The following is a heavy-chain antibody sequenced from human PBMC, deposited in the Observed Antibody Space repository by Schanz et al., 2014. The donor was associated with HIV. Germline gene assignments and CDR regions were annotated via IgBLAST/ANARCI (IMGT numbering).Heavy chain of an antibody. CDR1: GFPFAAYA. CDR2: ISGSDGDT. J-gene: IGHJ6*02. D-gene: IGHD1-26*01. V-gene: IGHV3-23*04. Sequence: EVLLVESGGGFVQPGGSLRLSCATSGFPFAAYAMTWVRQAPGKGLDWVSTISGSDGDTYYADSVKGRFTISRDNSKNTLYLQMNSLRAEDTAVYYCAREREESLAYYYYGMDVWGQGTAVTVSS. CDR3: AREREESLAYYYYGMDV.